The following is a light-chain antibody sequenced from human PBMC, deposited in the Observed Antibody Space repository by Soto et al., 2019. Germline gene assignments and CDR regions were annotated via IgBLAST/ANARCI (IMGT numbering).Light chain of an antibody. CDR3: QQYNSYSRT. CDR1: QSINNL. CDR2: DVS. V-gene: IGKV1-5*01. J-gene: IGKJ1*01. Sequence: DIQMTQSPSTLSGSVGDRFTITCRASQSINNLLAWYQQKPGKAPKFLIYDVSTLESGVPSRFSGSGSGTEFTLTISSLQPDDFATYYCQQYNSYSRTFGQGTKVDIK.